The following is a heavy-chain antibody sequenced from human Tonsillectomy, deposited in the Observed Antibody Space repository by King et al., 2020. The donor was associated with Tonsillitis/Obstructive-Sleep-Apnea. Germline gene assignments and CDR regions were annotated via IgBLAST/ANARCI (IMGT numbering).Heavy chain of an antibody. CDR3: AREGSHNGFDI. Sequence: VQLPQWGAGLLKPSETLSLNCAVYGGSFSGYYWSWIRQPPGKGLEWIGEIDHTGSTNYNPSLKSRVTTSVDTSKNQFSLKLNSVTVADTAVYYCAREGSHNGFDIWGQGTMVTVSS. CDR1: GGSFSGYY. CDR2: IDHTGST. V-gene: IGHV4-34*01. J-gene: IGHJ3*02.